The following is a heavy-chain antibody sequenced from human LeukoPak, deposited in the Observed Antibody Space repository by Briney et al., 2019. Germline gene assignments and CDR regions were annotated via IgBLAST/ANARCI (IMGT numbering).Heavy chain of an antibody. CDR1: GGSISSYY. D-gene: IGHD2-15*01. J-gene: IGHJ4*02. V-gene: IGHV4-59*01. CDR2: IYYSGST. Sequence: SETLSLTCTVSGGSISSYYWSWIRQPPGKGLEWIGYIYYSGSTNYNPSLKSRVTISVDMSKNQFSLKLSSVTAADTAVYYCARGKGGYCSGGSCYSNSFDYWGQGTLVTVSS. CDR3: ARGKGGYCSGGSCYSNSFDY.